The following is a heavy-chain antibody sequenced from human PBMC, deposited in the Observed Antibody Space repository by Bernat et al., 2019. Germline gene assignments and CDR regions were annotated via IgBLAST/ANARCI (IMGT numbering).Heavy chain of an antibody. V-gene: IGHV3-30-3*01. CDR2: ISYDGSNK. D-gene: IGHD2-2*01. CDR1: GFTFSSYA. Sequence: QVQLVESGGGVVQPGRSLRLSCAASGFTFSSYAMHGVRQVPGKGLEWVAVISYDGSNKYYADSVKGRFTISSVNSETTLYLQVDILRTEDTAVYSGYCSTSCYGRPYWCQGTLVTVSS. CDR3: YCSTSCYGRPY. J-gene: IGHJ4*02.